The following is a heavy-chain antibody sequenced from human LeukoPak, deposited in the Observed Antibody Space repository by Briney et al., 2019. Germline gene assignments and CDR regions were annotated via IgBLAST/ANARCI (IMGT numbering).Heavy chain of an antibody. D-gene: IGHD4-17*01. V-gene: IGHV3-11*04. CDR3: ARSNYGDDY. CDR2: ISGTGSTI. J-gene: IGHJ4*02. Sequence: GGSLRLSCAASGFTFSDYYMTWNRQAPGKGLEWVSYISGTGSTIYYADSVKGRFTVSRDNAKNSLYLQMNSLRAEDTAVYYCARSNYGDDYWGQGTLVTVSS. CDR1: GFTFSDYY.